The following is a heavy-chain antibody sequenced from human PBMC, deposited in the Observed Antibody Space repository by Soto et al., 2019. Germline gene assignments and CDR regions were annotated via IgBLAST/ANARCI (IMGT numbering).Heavy chain of an antibody. D-gene: IGHD4-4*01. Sequence: QVQLVQSGAEVKKPGSSVKVSCKASGGTFSSYTISWVRQAPGQGLEWMGRIIPILGIANYAQKFQGRVTSTTDKSTSTAYMELSSLRSEDTAVYYCALRLGNPTVTLEYYYYLDVWGKGTTVTVSS. CDR1: GGTFSSYT. CDR3: ALRLGNPTVTLEYYYYLDV. CDR2: IIPILGIA. J-gene: IGHJ6*03. V-gene: IGHV1-69*02.